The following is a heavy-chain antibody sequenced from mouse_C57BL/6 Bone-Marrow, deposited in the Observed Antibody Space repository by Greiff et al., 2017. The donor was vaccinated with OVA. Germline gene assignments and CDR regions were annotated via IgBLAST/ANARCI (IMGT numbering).Heavy chain of an antibody. CDR3: ARERFYYYGSSTWFAY. CDR1: GYTFTSYW. D-gene: IGHD1-1*01. CDR2: IDPNSGGT. Sequence: QVQLKQPGAELVKPGASVKLSCKASGYTFTSYWMHWVKQRPGRGLEWIGRIDPNSGGTKYNEKFKSKATLTVDKPSSTAYMQLSSLTSEDSAVYDCARERFYYYGSSTWFAYWGQGTLVTVSA. V-gene: IGHV1-72*01. J-gene: IGHJ3*01.